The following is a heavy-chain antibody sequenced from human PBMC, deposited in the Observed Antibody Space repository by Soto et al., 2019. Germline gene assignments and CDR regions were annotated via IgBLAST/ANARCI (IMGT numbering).Heavy chain of an antibody. V-gene: IGHV4-34*01. D-gene: IGHD2-21*02. CDR1: AGSFRDFH. CDR2: INQSGDT. Sequence: SETLSLTCSVYAGSFRDFHWTWIRQPPGKGLEWIGEINQSGDTNYNPSFKSRVTISLDTSKKQFSLKVTSVTAADTAVYFCAREDDGGDSLDVWGQGTTVTVSS. J-gene: IGHJ6*02. CDR3: AREDDGGDSLDV.